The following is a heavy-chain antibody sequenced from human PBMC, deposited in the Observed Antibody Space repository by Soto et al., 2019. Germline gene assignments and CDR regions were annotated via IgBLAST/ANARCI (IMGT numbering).Heavy chain of an antibody. V-gene: IGHV1-69*13. D-gene: IGHD2-15*01. CDR2: IIPIFGTA. CDR3: ARDQKVGGYCSGGSCYSHHDWFDP. Sequence: SVKVSCKASGGTFSSYAISWVRQAPGQGLEWMGGIIPIFGTANYAQKFQGRVTITADESTSTAYMELSSLRSEDTAVYYCARDQKVGGYCSGGSCYSHHDWFDPWGQGTLVTVSS. J-gene: IGHJ5*02. CDR1: GGTFSSYA.